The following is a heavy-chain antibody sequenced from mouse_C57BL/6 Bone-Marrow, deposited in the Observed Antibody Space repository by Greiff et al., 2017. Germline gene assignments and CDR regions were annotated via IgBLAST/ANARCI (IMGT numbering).Heavy chain of an antibody. J-gene: IGHJ1*03. Sequence: VKLMESGAELARPGASVKLSCKASGYTFTSYGISWVKQRTGQGLEWIGEIYPRSGNTYYNEKFKGKATLTADKSSSTAYMELRSLTSEDSAVYFCARELRDWYFDVWGTGTTVTVSS. CDR3: ARELRDWYFDV. D-gene: IGHD1-1*01. CDR1: GYTFTSYG. V-gene: IGHV1-81*01. CDR2: IYPRSGNT.